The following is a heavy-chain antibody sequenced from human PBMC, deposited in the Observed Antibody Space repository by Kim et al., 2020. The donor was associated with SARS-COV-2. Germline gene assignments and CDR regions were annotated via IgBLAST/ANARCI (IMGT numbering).Heavy chain of an antibody. CDR2: IIPIFGTA. CDR1: GGTFSSYA. J-gene: IGHJ2*01. Sequence: SVKVSCKASGGTFSSYAISWVRQAPGQGLEWMGGIIPIFGTANYAQKFQGRVTITADESTSTAYMELSSLRSEDTAVYYCARGPDYYDSSGYPSWYFDLWGRGTLVTVSS. D-gene: IGHD3-22*01. V-gene: IGHV1-69*13. CDR3: ARGPDYYDSSGYPSWYFDL.